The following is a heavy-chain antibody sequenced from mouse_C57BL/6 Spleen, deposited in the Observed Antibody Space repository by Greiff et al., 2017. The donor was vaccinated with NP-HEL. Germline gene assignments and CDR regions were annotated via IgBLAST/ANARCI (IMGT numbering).Heavy chain of an antibody. Sequence: EVQLQQSGPELVKPGASVKISCKASGYTFTDYYMNWVKQSHGKSLEWIGDINPNNGGTSYNQKFKGKATLTVDKSSSTAYMELRSLTSEDSAVYYCARGYYYGSSYGAYWGQGTLVTVSA. V-gene: IGHV1-26*01. CDR1: GYTFTDYY. CDR3: ARGYYYGSSYGAY. D-gene: IGHD1-1*01. CDR2: INPNNGGT. J-gene: IGHJ3*01.